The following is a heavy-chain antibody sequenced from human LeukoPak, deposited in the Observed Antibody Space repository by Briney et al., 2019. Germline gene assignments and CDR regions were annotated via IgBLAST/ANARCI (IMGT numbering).Heavy chain of an antibody. CDR2: IYYSGST. CDR1: GGSISSGDYY. V-gene: IGHV4-30-4*08. CDR3: ARTAIRERKYCSSTSCYTGRYYFDY. J-gene: IGHJ4*02. Sequence: PSETLSLTCTVSGGSISSGDYYWSWIRQPPGKGLEWIGHIYYSGSTYYNPSLKSRVTISVDTSKNQFSLKLSSVTAADTAVYYCARTAIRERKYCSSTSCYTGRYYFDYWGQGTLVTVSS. D-gene: IGHD2-2*02.